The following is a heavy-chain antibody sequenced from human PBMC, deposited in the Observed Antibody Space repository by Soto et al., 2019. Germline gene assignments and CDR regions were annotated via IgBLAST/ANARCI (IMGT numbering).Heavy chain of an antibody. V-gene: IGHV4-39*01. D-gene: IGHD1-20*01. CDR3: ARITGRHLDY. CDR1: SGSISVTNVF. CDR2: IDYSGTA. J-gene: IGHJ4*02. Sequence: QLQLQETGPGLVEPWETLSLTCTVSSGSISVTNVFWGWVRQPPGKGLEWIGNIDYSGTAYFSPSLATQVSFPVDTSKNQFSLTLYSVTAADTAVYYCARITGRHLDYWGQGTLVTVSS.